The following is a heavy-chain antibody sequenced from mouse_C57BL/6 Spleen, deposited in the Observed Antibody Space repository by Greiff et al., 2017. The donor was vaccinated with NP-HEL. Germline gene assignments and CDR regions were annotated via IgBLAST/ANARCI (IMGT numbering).Heavy chain of an antibody. CDR3: ARGGTLDY. V-gene: IGHV1-59*01. Sequence: QVQLQQPEAELVRPGTSVKLSCKASGYTFTSYWMHWVKQRPGQGLEWIGVIDPSDSYTNYNQKFKGKATLTVDTSSSTAYMQLSSLTSEDSAVYYCARGGTLDYWGQGTTLTVSS. CDR1: GYTFTSYW. CDR2: IDPSDSYT. D-gene: IGHD1-1*02. J-gene: IGHJ2*01.